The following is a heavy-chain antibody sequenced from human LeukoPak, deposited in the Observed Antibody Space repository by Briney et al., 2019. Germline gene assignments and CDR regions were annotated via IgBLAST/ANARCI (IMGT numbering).Heavy chain of an antibody. CDR2: ISGSGGST. V-gene: IGHV3-23*01. D-gene: IGHD6-19*01. CDR3: AKSGSNSGWYYFDY. Sequence: GGSLRLSCAASGFTFSSYAMSWVRQAPGKGLEWVSAISGSGGSTYYADSAKGRFTISRDNSKNTLYLQMNSLRAEDTAVYYCAKSGSNSGWYYFDYWGQGTLVTVSS. CDR1: GFTFSSYA. J-gene: IGHJ4*02.